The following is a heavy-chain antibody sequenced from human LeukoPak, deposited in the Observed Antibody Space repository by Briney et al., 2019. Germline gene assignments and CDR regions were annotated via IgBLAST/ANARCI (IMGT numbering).Heavy chain of an antibody. CDR2: IKSKTDGGTT. J-gene: IGHJ4*02. D-gene: IGHD3-22*01. V-gene: IGHV3-15*01. Sequence: GGSLRLSCAASGFTFSNAWMSWVRQAPGKGLEWVGRIKSKTDGGTTDYAAPVKGRFTISRDDSKNTLYLQMNSLKTEDTAVYYCTAAIYDSSGYSRDYWGQGTLITVSS. CDR3: TAAIYDSSGYSRDY. CDR1: GFTFSNAW.